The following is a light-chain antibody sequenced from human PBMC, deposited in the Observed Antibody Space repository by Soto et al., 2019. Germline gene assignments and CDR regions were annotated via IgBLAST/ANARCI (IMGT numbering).Light chain of an antibody. CDR1: SSNIGAGYD. CDR3: QSYDSSLSGYVV. J-gene: IGLJ2*01. V-gene: IGLV1-40*01. CDR2: GNS. Sequence: VLTQPPSVSGAPGQRVTISCTGSSSNIGAGYDVHWYQQLPGTTPKLLIYGNSNRPSGVPDRFSGSKSGTSASLAITGLQAEDEADYYCQSYDSSLSGYVVFGGGTQLTVL.